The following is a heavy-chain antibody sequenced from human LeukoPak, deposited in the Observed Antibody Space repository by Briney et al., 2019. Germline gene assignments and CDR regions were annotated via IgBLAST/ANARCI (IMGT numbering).Heavy chain of an antibody. CDR1: GFTFSSYS. V-gene: IGHV3-21*01. D-gene: IGHD3-16*01. Sequence: GGSLRLSCAASGFTFSSYSMNWVRQAPGKGLEWVSSISSSSSYIYYADSVKGRFTISRDNAKNSLYLQMNSLRAEDTAVYYCARDGPTSFVPSGMDVWGQGTTVTVSS. CDR3: ARDGPTSFVPSGMDV. CDR2: ISSSSSYI. J-gene: IGHJ6*02.